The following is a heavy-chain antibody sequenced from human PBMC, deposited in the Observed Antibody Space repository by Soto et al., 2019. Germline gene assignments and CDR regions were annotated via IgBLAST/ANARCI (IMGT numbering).Heavy chain of an antibody. D-gene: IGHD3-22*01. J-gene: IGHJ4*02. CDR2: IIPIFGTA. Sequence: SVKVSCKASGGTCSMYAISCVRQSPVQWLEWMGGIIPIFGTANYAQKFQGRVTITADESTSTAYMELSSLRSEDTAVYYCARGPYYYDSSGSHPSDYWGQGTLVTVSS. CDR1: GGTCSMYA. CDR3: ARGPYYYDSSGSHPSDY. V-gene: IGHV1-69*13.